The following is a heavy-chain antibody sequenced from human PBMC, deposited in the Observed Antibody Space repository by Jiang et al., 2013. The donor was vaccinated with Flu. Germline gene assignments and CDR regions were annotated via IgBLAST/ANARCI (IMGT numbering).Heavy chain of an antibody. V-gene: IGHV4-34*01. J-gene: IGHJ6*01. Sequence: FSDDFWSWIRQSPGRGWSGLGKSIVVEAPTTARPSQSRVTISVDTSRNQFSLKLSSVTAADTAVYYCARGRTVGYFYYGMDV. CDR3: ARGRTVGYFYYGMDV. CDR1: FSDDF. CDR2: SIVVEAP. D-gene: IGHD4-17*01.